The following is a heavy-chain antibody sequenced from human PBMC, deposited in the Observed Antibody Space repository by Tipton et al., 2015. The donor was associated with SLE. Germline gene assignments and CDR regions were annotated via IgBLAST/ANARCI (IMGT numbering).Heavy chain of an antibody. J-gene: IGHJ6*03. V-gene: IGHV4-59*08. CDR3: VRDREDHGNYPTVYYRYYMDV. CDR1: DDSITTDY. D-gene: IGHD4-11*01. Sequence: TLSLTCTVFDDSITTDYWTWIRQPPGKGLEYIGYVSYSGVTNSNPSLQSRVTISVDTSKNQFSLRLNSVTAADTAVYYCVRDREDHGNYPTVYYRYYMDVWGKGITVTVSS. CDR2: VSYSGVT.